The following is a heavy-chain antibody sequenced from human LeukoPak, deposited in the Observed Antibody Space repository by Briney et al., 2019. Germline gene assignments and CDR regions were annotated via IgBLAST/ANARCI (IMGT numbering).Heavy chain of an antibody. CDR3: AKLDTRGVDY. D-gene: IGHD5-18*01. V-gene: IGHV3-23*01. J-gene: IGHJ4*02. Sequence: GGSLRLSCAASGFTFSSYIMNWVRQAPGKGLEWVSAISGNGGSTYYADSVKGRFTISRDNSKNTLYLQMNSLRAEDTAVYYCAKLDTRGVDYWGQGTLVTVSS. CDR1: GFTFSSYI. CDR2: ISGNGGST.